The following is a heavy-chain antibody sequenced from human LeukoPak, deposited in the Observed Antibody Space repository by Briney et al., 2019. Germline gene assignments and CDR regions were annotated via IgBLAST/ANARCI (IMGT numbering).Heavy chain of an antibody. CDR2: ISHSSDVI. Sequence: GGSLRLSCAASGFTFSDFYMSWIRQAPGKGLEWVSYISHSSDVISYADSVKGRFTISRDNAKNSLYLQMNILRADDTAVYYCARTSYSYGLFDFWGQGTLVTVSS. CDR3: ARTSYSYGLFDF. V-gene: IGHV3-11*01. CDR1: GFTFSDFY. D-gene: IGHD5-18*01. J-gene: IGHJ4*02.